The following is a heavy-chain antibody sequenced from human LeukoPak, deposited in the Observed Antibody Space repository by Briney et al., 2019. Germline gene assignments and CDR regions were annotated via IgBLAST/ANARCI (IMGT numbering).Heavy chain of an antibody. CDR3: AREGHYYDSRAFDF. Sequence: ASVKVSCKPSGYTFTDYYMHWVRQAPGQGLEWMGIINPSGGTATSAQKFQGRVTMTRDTSTGTVYMDSSSLRFDDTAVYFCAREGHYYDSRAFDFWGQGTLVTVSS. V-gene: IGHV1-46*01. CDR2: INPSGGTA. D-gene: IGHD3-22*01. J-gene: IGHJ4*02. CDR1: GYTFTDYY.